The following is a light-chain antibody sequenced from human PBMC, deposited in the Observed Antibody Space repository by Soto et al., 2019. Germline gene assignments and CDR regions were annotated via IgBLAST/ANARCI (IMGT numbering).Light chain of an antibody. CDR1: SSNIGNNY. Sequence: QSALTQPLSVSAAPGQKVTISCSGSSSNIGNNYVSWYQQLPGTAPKLLIYDNNKRPSGIPDRFSGSKSGTSATLGITGLQTGEEADYYCGTWDSSLRALYVFGTGTKVTVL. CDR3: GTWDSSLRALYV. V-gene: IGLV1-51*01. CDR2: DNN. J-gene: IGLJ1*01.